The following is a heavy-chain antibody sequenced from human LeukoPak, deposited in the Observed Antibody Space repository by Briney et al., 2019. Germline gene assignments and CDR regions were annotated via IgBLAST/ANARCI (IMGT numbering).Heavy chain of an antibody. CDR1: GFTFSTYW. J-gene: IGHJ4*02. CDR3: ARVGREYSSSSPPDY. CDR2: INSGGSNT. V-gene: IGHV3-74*01. D-gene: IGHD6-6*01. Sequence: GGSLRLSCVGSGFTFSTYWMQWVRQGPGKGLVWVLRINSGGSNTLYADSVRGRFTISRDNAKNTLYLQMNSLRVEDTAMYYCARVGREYSSSSPPDYWGQGTLVTVSS.